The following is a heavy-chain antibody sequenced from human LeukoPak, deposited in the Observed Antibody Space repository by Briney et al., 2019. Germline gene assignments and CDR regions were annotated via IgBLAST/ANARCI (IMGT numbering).Heavy chain of an antibody. CDR2: INQAGSVQ. V-gene: IGHV3-7*01. D-gene: IGHD5-12*01. CDR3: ARVGYSGWNLEY. J-gene: IGHJ4*02. CDR1: GFTFRSYW. Sequence: GGSLRLSCAASGFTFRSYWMSWVRQAPGKGLEWVANINQAGSVQYYADSVKGRFTISRDDAKNSLYVQMNSLREEDTAVYYCARVGYSGWNLEYWGQGTLVTVSS.